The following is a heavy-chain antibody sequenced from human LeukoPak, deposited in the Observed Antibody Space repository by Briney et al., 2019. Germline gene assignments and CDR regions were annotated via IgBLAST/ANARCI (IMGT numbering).Heavy chain of an antibody. CDR3: AREGGPYRPLDY. CDR1: GGSISNTNW. CDR2: VNLQGST. J-gene: IGHJ4*02. V-gene: IGHV4-4*02. Sequence: SDTLSLTCTVSGGSISNTNWWTWVRQPPGKGLEWIGEVNLQGSTNYNLSLKSRVAISVDKSENHISLKLTSVTAADTAVYYCAREGGPYRPLDYSGQGTLVTVAS.